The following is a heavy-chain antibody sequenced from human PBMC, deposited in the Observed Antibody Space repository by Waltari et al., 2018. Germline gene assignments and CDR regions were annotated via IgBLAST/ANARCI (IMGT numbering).Heavy chain of an antibody. V-gene: IGHV4-4*07. CDR3: ARGSDIAARGGFDY. CDR1: GGSISSYY. J-gene: IGHJ4*02. Sequence: QVQLQESGPGLVKPSETLSLTCTVSGGSISSYYWRWIRQPAGKGLEWIGRIYTSGSTNYNPSLKSRVTMSVDTSKNQFSLKLSSVTAADTAVYYCARGSDIAARGGFDYWGQGTLVTVSS. D-gene: IGHD6-6*01. CDR2: IYTSGST.